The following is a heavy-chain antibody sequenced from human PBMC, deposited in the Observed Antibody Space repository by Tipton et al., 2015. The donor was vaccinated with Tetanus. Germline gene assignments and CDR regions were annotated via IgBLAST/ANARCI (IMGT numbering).Heavy chain of an antibody. CDR1: GGSINSGTYS. CDR3: ARPIKQWLVPVDS. V-gene: IGHV4-39*02. D-gene: IGHD6-19*01. CDR2: VHPRGST. Sequence: TLSLTCTVSGGSINSGTYSWGWIRQPPGKGLEWIGEVHPRGSTNYNPSLKSRVTISLDTSKTHFYLNLSSVTAADTAVYYCARPIKQWLVPVDSWGQGTLVTVSS. J-gene: IGHJ4*02.